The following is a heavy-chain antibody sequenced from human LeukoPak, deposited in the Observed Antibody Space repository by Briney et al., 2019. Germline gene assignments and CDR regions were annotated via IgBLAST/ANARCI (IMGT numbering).Heavy chain of an antibody. CDR3: ARRHDFDY. CDR2: ISPGDSET. CDR1: GYTFASYW. J-gene: IGHJ4*02. Sequence: GESLKISCKGSGYTFASYWIGWVRQKPGKGLEWMGMISPGDSETKYSPSFQDQVTISADKSISTAYLQWSSLKASDTAMYYCARRHDFDYWGQGTLVTVSS. D-gene: IGHD3-16*01. V-gene: IGHV5-51*01.